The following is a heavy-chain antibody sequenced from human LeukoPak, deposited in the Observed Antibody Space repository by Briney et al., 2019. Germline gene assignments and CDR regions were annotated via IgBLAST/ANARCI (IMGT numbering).Heavy chain of an antibody. V-gene: IGHV3-30*18. CDR2: ISYDGSNK. Sequence: PGRSLRLSCAASGFTFSSYGMHWVRQAPGKGLEWVAVISYDGSNKYYADSVKGRFTISRDNSKNTPYLQMNSLRAEDTAVYYCAKDRGWYWSWFDPWGQGTLVTVSS. J-gene: IGHJ5*02. CDR3: AKDRGWYWSWFDP. CDR1: GFTFSSYG. D-gene: IGHD6-19*01.